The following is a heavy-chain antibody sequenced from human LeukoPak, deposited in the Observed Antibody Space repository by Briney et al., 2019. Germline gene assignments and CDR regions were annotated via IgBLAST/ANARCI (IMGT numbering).Heavy chain of an antibody. Sequence: SVKVSCKSSGDTFQTYSISWARQAPGQGLEWMGDIVPMFGIANYAQRFQDRVTMTADSSTNTAYLEVRSLKFEDTAVYYCAREVAVHHPAFGDWGQGTLVIVSS. CDR1: GDTFQTYS. CDR2: IVPMFGIA. D-gene: IGHD3-10*01. CDR3: AREVAVHHPAFGD. J-gene: IGHJ4*02. V-gene: IGHV1-69*10.